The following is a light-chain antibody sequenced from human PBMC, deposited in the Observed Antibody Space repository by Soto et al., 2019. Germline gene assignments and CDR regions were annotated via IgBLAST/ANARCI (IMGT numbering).Light chain of an antibody. CDR1: SSDIGAFNY. V-gene: IGLV2-14*03. J-gene: IGLJ1*01. CDR3: SSCRGGGVLYV. CDR2: NVS. Sequence: QSVLTQPASVSGSPGQSITISCTGTSSDIGAFNYVSWFQQHPGKAPKLIIYNVSDRPSGVSNRFSGSKSGNTASLTISGLQAEDEADYYCSSCRGGGVLYVFGYGTKITVL.